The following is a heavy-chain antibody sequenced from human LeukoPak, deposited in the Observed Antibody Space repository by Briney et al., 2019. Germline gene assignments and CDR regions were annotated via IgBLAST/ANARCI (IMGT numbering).Heavy chain of an antibody. Sequence: GGSLRLSCAASGFTFRGYGMHWVRQAPGKGLEWVTFVRYDQSATVYADSVQGRFAISRDNSKNTVYLQMNSLRVEDTALYFCVKDQGECPGSRCYLRFLEYWGQGTLVIVSS. CDR1: GFTFRGYG. V-gene: IGHV3-30*02. CDR3: VKDQGECPGSRCYLRFLEY. D-gene: IGHD3-3*01. J-gene: IGHJ4*02. CDR2: VRYDQSAT.